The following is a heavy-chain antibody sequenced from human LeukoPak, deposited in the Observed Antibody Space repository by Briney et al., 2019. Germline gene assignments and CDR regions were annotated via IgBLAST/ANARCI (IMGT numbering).Heavy chain of an antibody. CDR3: ARDPDDILAAAGPEGY. Sequence: GSSVKVSCKASGGTFSSYAISWVRQAPGQGLEWMGRIIPILGIANYAQKFQGRVTITADKSTSTAYMELSSLRSEDTAVYYCARDPDDILAAAGPEGYWGQGTLVTVSS. CDR1: GGTFSSYA. CDR2: IIPILGIA. V-gene: IGHV1-69*04. J-gene: IGHJ4*02. D-gene: IGHD6-13*01.